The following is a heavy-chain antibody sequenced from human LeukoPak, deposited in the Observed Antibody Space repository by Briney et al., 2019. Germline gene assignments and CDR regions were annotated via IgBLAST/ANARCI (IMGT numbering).Heavy chain of an antibody. CDR3: ARAPFTFGGVIVFFDY. CDR1: GGSISSGDYS. V-gene: IGHV4-30-4*01. Sequence: SQTLSLTCAVSGGSISSGDYSWSWIRQPPGKGLEWIGHIYYSGSTYYNPSLKSRVTISIDRSKNQFSLKLRSVTAADTAVYYCARAPFTFGGVIVFFDYWGQGTLVTVSS. D-gene: IGHD3-16*02. CDR2: IYYSGST. J-gene: IGHJ4*02.